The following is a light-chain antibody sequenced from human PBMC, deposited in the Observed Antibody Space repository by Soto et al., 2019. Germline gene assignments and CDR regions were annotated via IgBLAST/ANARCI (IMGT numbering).Light chain of an antibody. V-gene: IGKV1-39*01. J-gene: IGKJ2*01. Sequence: DIQLTQSPFSLSASLGDRVTFTCRASQFISYYLKWYQKKPGKAPKLLIYAASQLRSGVPSRFSGSAAGTYFPITISRLPAEDFATYYCQQSYSASTFGQGTRLEIK. CDR1: QFISYY. CDR2: AAS. CDR3: QQSYSAST.